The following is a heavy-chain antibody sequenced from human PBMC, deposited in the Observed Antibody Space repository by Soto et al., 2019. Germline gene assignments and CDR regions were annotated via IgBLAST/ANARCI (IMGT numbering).Heavy chain of an antibody. V-gene: IGHV4-30-4*01. CDR1: GGSISSGDYY. Sequence: QVQLQESGPGLVKPSQTLSLTCTVSGGSISSGDYYWSWIRQPPGKGLEWIGYIYYSGSTYYNPSLKRRVTISVDTSKNQFSLKLSSVTAADTAVYYCARGGRRYDFWSGYYDYDYWGQGTLVTVSS. CDR2: IYYSGST. J-gene: IGHJ4*02. D-gene: IGHD3-3*01. CDR3: ARGGRRYDFWSGYYDYDY.